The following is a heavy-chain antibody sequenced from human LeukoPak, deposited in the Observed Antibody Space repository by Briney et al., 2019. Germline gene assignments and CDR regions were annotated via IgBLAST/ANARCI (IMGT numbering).Heavy chain of an antibody. J-gene: IGHJ4*02. CDR3: ARGGIQVSGIDEFDY. CDR1: GFTVSSNY. Sequence: GGSLRLSCAASGFTVSSNYMSWVRQAPGKGLEWVSAIGIRGDTHYSGSVKGRFTISRENAESSLYLQMNSLRAEDTAVYYCARGGIQVSGIDEFDYWGQGTLVTVSS. V-gene: IGHV3-13*01. CDR2: IGIRGDT. D-gene: IGHD6-19*01.